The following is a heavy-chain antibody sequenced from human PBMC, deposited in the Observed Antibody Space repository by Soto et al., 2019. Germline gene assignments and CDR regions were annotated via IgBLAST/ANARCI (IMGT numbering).Heavy chain of an antibody. CDR1: GDSVSSNTAA. D-gene: IGHD6-19*01. CDR2: TYYRSNWRH. CDR3: ARGVAGSGFDL. Sequence: PSQTLSLTCAISGDSVSSNTAAWNWIRSSPSRGLEWLGRTYYRSNWRHDYAVSVKSRITVNPDTSKNHFSLQLNSVTPADTAVEYCARGVAGSGFDLWGQGTMGTFYS. V-gene: IGHV6-1*01. J-gene: IGHJ4*02.